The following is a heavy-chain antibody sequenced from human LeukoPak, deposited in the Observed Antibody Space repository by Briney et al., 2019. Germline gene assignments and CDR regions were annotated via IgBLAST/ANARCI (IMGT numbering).Heavy chain of an antibody. V-gene: IGHV5-51*01. Sequence: GESLKISCKGSGYSFTNFWIAWVRQMPGEGLEWMGIIYPGDSETRYNPSFQGQATISADKSISTAFLQWSSLKASDSAMYYCASLRSYSDAFDLWGQGTMVTVSS. CDR1: GYSFTNFW. CDR2: IYPGDSET. D-gene: IGHD2-21*01. CDR3: ASLRSYSDAFDL. J-gene: IGHJ3*01.